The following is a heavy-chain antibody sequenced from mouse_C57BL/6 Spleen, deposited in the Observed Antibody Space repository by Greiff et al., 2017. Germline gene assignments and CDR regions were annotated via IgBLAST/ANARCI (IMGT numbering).Heavy chain of an antibody. V-gene: IGHV1-81*01. Sequence: QVQLQQSGAELARPGASVKLSCKASGYTFTSYGISWVKQRTGQGLEWIGGIYPRSGNTYYNEKFKGKATLTADKSSSTAYMELRSLTSEDSAVYFCASPYGNPYAMDYWGQGTSVTVSS. D-gene: IGHD2-10*02. CDR3: ASPYGNPYAMDY. CDR1: GYTFTSYG. CDR2: IYPRSGNT. J-gene: IGHJ4*01.